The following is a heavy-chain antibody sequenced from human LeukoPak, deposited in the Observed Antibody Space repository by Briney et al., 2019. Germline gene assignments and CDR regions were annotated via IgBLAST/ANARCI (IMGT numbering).Heavy chain of an antibody. D-gene: IGHD3-10*01. CDR3: ARNVGGSGSYYDPYYYYYRMDV. J-gene: IGHJ6*02. CDR1: GGSISSSSYY. Sequence: PSETLSLTCTVSGGSISSSSYYWDWIRQPPGKGLEWIGIIYYSGNTYYNPSLKSRVTISVDTSKNQFSLKLSSVTAADTAVYYCARNVGGSGSYYDPYYYYYRMDVWGQGTTVTVSS. CDR2: IYYSGNT. V-gene: IGHV4-39*01.